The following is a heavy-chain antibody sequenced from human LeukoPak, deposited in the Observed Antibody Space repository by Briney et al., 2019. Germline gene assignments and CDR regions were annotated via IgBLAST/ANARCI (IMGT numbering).Heavy chain of an antibody. Sequence: SETLSLTCTVSGGSISSGDYYWSWIRQPPGKGLEWIGYIYYSGSTNYNPSLKSRVTISVDTSKNQFSLKLSSVTAADTAVYYCARETWQLVQMRAFDIWGQGTMVTVSS. CDR2: IYYSGST. V-gene: IGHV4-61*08. J-gene: IGHJ3*02. CDR3: ARETWQLVQMRAFDI. CDR1: GGSISSGDYY. D-gene: IGHD6-13*01.